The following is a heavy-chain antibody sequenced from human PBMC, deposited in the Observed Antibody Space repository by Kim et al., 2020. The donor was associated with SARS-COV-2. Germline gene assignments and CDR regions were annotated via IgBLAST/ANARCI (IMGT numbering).Heavy chain of an antibody. J-gene: IGHJ5*02. CDR1: GGSISSGGYY. Sequence: SETLSLTCTVSGGSISSGGYYWSWIRQHPGKGLEWIGYIYYSGSTYYNPSLKSRVTISVDTSKNQFSLKLSSVTAADTAVYYCARGSVGRYFDWLTYNWFDPWGQGTLLNVSS. CDR2: IYYSGST. D-gene: IGHD3-9*01. V-gene: IGHV4-31*03. CDR3: ARGSVGRYFDWLTYNWFDP.